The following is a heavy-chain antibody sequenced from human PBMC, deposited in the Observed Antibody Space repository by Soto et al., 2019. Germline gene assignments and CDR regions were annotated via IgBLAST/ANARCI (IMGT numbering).Heavy chain of an antibody. V-gene: IGHV3-21*01. CDR1: VFSFSTYT. Sequence: EVQMVECGGGLVKPGGSLRLSSAASVFSFSTYTMSWVSQAPVKGVEWVSSISSSRSYIYYSDSMKGRFTISRDNSKNSLFLKMNGLRLQDTAVYYCARSSLGILRFLDWSFDYWGQGTLVPVSS. CDR2: ISSSRSYI. CDR3: ARSSLGILRFLDWSFDY. J-gene: IGHJ4*02. D-gene: IGHD3-3*01.